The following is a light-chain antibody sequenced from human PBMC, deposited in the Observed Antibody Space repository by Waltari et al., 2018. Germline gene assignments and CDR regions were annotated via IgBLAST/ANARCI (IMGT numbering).Light chain of an antibody. CDR1: QSLLHSNGYNY. CDR3: MQSLRALWT. Sequence: DIVVTQSPLSLPVTPGEPASISCRSSQSLLHSNGYNYLDLYLQKPGQSPQLLCYLGSNRASGVPDRFSGSGSGTDFTLKISRVEAEYVGVYYCMQSLRALWTFGQGTKVEIK. J-gene: IGKJ1*01. CDR2: LGS. V-gene: IGKV2-28*01.